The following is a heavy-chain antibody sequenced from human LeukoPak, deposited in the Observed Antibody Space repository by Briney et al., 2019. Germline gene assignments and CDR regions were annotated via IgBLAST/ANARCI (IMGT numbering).Heavy chain of an antibody. CDR3: AKDLVDYGNDGPGAFHI. CDR1: GFTFNNFA. V-gene: IGHV3-23*01. CDR2: ISGTGSST. J-gene: IGHJ3*02. D-gene: IGHD4-11*01. Sequence: PGGSLRLSCVASGFTFNNFAMNWVRQGPGEGLEWVSAISGTGSSTYYADSVKGRFTISRDNSKNTLYVHMNSLRAEDTAIYYCAKDLVDYGNDGPGAFHIWGQGTMVTVSS.